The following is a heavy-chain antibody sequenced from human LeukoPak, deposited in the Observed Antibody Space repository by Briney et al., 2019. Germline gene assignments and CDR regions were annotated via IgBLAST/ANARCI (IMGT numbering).Heavy chain of an antibody. V-gene: IGHV3-9*01. D-gene: IGHD2-8*01. J-gene: IGHJ4*02. CDR2: ISWNSGSI. CDR1: GFTFDDYA. CDR3: AKDRYARTSLFDY. Sequence: PGRSLRLSCAASGFTFDDYAMHWVRQAPGKGLEWVSGISWNSGSIGYADSVNGRFTISRDNAKNSLYLQMNSLRAEDTALYYCAKDRYARTSLFDYWGQGTLVTVSS.